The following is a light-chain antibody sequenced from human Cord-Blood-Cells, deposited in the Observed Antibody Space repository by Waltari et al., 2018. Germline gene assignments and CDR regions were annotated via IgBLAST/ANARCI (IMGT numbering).Light chain of an antibody. Sequence: DIQMPPSPSSRSASVGDSVTITCRASQSISSYLNWYQQKPGKAPKLLIYAASSLQSGVTSRFSGSGSGTDFTLTISSLQPEDFATYYCQQSYSTPYTFGHGTKLEIK. CDR3: QQSYSTPYT. CDR2: AAS. J-gene: IGKJ2*01. V-gene: IGKV1-39*01. CDR1: QSISSY.